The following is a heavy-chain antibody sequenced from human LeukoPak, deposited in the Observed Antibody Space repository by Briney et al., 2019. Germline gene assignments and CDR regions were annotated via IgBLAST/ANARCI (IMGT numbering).Heavy chain of an antibody. CDR2: ISSSSTYI. J-gene: IGHJ4*02. D-gene: IGHD2-8*01. Sequence: GGSLRLSCVGSQFTFSSYTMNWVRQAPGKGLEWVSSISSSSTYIYYRESLKGRFIVSRDNAKDSVYLQMNSLRADDTAVYYCARDQVVLMVYASYYFDYWGQGTLVTVSS. V-gene: IGHV3-21*01. CDR1: QFTFSSYT. CDR3: ARDQVVLMVYASYYFDY.